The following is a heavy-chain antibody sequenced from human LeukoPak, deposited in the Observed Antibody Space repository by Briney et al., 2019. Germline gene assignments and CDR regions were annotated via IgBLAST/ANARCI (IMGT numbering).Heavy chain of an antibody. CDR2: TYYRSKLYN. V-gene: IGHV6-1*01. Sequence: SQTLSLTCAISGDSVSSNSAAWNWIRQSPSRGLEWLGRTYYRSKLYNDYAASVRSRITINPDTSKNQFSLQLTSVTPYDTAVYYFAGGAARTIDYGGQGTRGTVPS. J-gene: IGHJ4*02. CDR3: AGGAARTIDY. D-gene: IGHD1-7*01. CDR1: GDSVSSNSAA.